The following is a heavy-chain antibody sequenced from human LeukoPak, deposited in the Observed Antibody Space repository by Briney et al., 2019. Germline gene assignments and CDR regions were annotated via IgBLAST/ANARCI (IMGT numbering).Heavy chain of an antibody. CDR3: ARVRTIVVVVAATNDAFDI. Sequence: ASVKVSCKASGYTFTGYYMHWVRQAPGQGLEWMGWINPNSGGTNYAQKFQGRVTMTRDTSISTAYMELSRLRSDDTAVYYCARVRTIVVVVAATNDAFDIWGQGTMVTVSS. J-gene: IGHJ3*02. D-gene: IGHD2-15*01. CDR2: INPNSGGT. V-gene: IGHV1-2*02. CDR1: GYTFTGYY.